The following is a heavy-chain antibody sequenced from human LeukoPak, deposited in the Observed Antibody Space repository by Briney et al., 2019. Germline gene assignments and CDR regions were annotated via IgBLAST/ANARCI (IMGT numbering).Heavy chain of an antibody. Sequence: GASVKVSCKASGGTFSNYAISWVRQAPGQGLEWMGGIMPIFDTADYAQKFQGRITITADESTSTVYMELSSPRSEDTAVYYCAREEERIAIFGVTNSRFDYWGQGTLVTVSS. CDR1: GGTFSNYA. V-gene: IGHV1-69*13. CDR2: IMPIFDTA. J-gene: IGHJ4*02. CDR3: AREEERIAIFGVTNSRFDY. D-gene: IGHD3-3*01.